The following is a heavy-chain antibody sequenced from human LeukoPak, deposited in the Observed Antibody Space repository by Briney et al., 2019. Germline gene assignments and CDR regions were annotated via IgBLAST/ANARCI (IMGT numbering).Heavy chain of an antibody. CDR1: GGSFSGYC. Sequence: PSETLSLTCAVYGGSFSGYCWSWIRQPPGKGLEWIWEINHSGSTNYNPSLKSRVTISVDTSKNQFSLKLSSVTAADTAVYYCATLYCSSSRCYTGDNWFDPWGQGSLVTVSS. V-gene: IGHV4-34*01. CDR3: ATLYCSSSRCYTGDNWFDP. D-gene: IGHD2-2*02. J-gene: IGHJ5*02. CDR2: INHSGST.